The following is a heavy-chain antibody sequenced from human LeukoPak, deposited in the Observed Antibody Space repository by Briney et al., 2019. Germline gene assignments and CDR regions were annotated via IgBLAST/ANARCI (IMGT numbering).Heavy chain of an antibody. CDR3: ARDGYSSSWYRGGLGY. J-gene: IGHJ4*02. CDR2: IIPIFGTA. CDR1: GGTFISYA. D-gene: IGHD6-13*01. Sequence: SVKVSCKASGGTFISYAISWVRQAPGQGLEWMGGIIPIFGTANYAQKFQGRVTITADESTSTAYMELSSLRSEDTAVYYCARDGYSSSWYRGGLGYWGQGTLVTVSS. V-gene: IGHV1-69*13.